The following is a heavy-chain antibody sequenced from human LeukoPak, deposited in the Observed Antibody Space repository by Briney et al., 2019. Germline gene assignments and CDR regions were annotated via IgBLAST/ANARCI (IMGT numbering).Heavy chain of an antibody. J-gene: IGHJ4*02. CDR3: ARDLSGYDFWSGCYVC. V-gene: IGHV1-69*05. CDR1: GGTFSSYA. D-gene: IGHD3-3*01. Sequence: SVKVSCKASGGTFSSYAISWVRQAPGQGLEWMGRIIPIFGTANYAQKFQGRVTITTDESTSTAYMELSSLGSEDTAVYYCARDLSGYDFWSGCYVCWGQGTLVTVSS. CDR2: IIPIFGTA.